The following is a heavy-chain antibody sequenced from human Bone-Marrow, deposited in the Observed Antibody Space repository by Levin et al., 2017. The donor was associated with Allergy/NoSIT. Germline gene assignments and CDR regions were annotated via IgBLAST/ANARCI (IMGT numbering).Heavy chain of an antibody. Sequence: SETLSLTCTVSGGSISSTSYYWGWIRQPPGKGLEWIGSIFYNGRTSYNPSLMSRVTISVDMSKNQLSLKLSSVTAADTAVYYCARRVLGYCSSMTCNDEKFDFWGQGTLVTVSS. V-gene: IGHV4-39*01. CDR3: ARRVLGYCSSMTCNDEKFDF. D-gene: IGHD2-2*01. J-gene: IGHJ4*02. CDR2: IFYNGRT. CDR1: GGSISSTSYY.